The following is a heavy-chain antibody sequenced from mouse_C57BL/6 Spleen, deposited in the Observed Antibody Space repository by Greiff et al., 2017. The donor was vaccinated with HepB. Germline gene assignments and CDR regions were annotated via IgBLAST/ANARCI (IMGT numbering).Heavy chain of an antibody. Sequence: EVQLVESGAELVRPGASVKLSCTASGFNIKDDYMHWVKQRPEQGLEWIGWIDPENGDTEYASKFQGKATITADTSSNTAYLQLSSLTSEDTAVYYCTTAYYDYDGWGQGTLVTVSA. J-gene: IGHJ3*01. V-gene: IGHV14-4*01. CDR2: IDPENGDT. D-gene: IGHD2-4*01. CDR3: TTAYYDYDG. CDR1: GFNIKDDY.